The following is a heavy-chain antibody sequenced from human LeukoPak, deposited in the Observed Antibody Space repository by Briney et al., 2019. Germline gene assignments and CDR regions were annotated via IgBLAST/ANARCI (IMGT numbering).Heavy chain of an antibody. CDR2: ISAYNGNT. V-gene: IGHV1-18*01. CDR3: ARAPDILTGYYIPASLYYYYGMDV. CDR1: GYTFTSYG. J-gene: IGHJ6*02. D-gene: IGHD3-9*01. Sequence: GASVKVSCKASGYTFTSYGTSWVRQAPGRGLEWMGWISAYNGNTNYAQKLQGRVTMTTDTSTSTAYMELRSLRSDDTAVYYCARAPDILTGYYIPASLYYYYGMDVWGQGTTVTVSS.